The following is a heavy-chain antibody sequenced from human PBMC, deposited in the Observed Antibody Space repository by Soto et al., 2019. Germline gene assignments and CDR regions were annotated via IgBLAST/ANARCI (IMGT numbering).Heavy chain of an antibody. D-gene: IGHD2-2*01. Sequence: QVQLQQWGAGLLKPSETLSLTCAVYGGSFSGYYWSWIRQPPGKGLEMIGEINHRGSTNYNPSLKRRVTISVDTSEIQYSLTLSSVTAADTAVYYCARADIVVVPAAKIGYYFDYWGQGTLVIVSA. CDR2: INHRGST. J-gene: IGHJ4*02. V-gene: IGHV4-34*01. CDR1: GGSFSGYY. CDR3: ARADIVVVPAAKIGYYFDY.